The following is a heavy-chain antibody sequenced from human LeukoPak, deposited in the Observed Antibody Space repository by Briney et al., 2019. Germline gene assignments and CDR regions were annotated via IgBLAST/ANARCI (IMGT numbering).Heavy chain of an antibody. CDR2: INHSGST. J-gene: IGHJ6*04. Sequence: SETLSLTCAVYGESFSGYYWSWIRQPPGKGLEWIGEINHSGSTNYNPSLKSRVTISVDTSKNQFSLKLSSVTAADTAVYYCASKGGYCSGGSCSRPYYYYGMDVWGKGTTVTVSS. D-gene: IGHD2-15*01. V-gene: IGHV4-34*01. CDR1: GESFSGYY. CDR3: ASKGGYCSGGSCSRPYYYYGMDV.